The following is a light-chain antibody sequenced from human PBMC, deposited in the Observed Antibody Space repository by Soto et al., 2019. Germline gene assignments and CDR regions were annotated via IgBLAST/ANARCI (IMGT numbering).Light chain of an antibody. V-gene: IGLV1-40*01. J-gene: IGLJ1*01. CDR3: QSYDSSLSGYV. CDR2: DNT. Sequence: QPVLTQPPSVSGPPGQRVVISCTGSSSNIGAGYDVHWYQQLPGTAPKLLIYDNTNRPSGVPDRFSGSKSGTSASLAITGLQAEDETDYYCQSYDSSLSGYVFGTGTKVTVL. CDR1: SSNIGAGYD.